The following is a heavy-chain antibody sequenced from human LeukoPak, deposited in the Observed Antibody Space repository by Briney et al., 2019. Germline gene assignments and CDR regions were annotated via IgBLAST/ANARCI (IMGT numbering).Heavy chain of an antibody. D-gene: IGHD6-13*01. Sequence: GGSLRLSCAASGFTFSSYGMHWVRQAPGKGLEWVAFIRYDGSNKYYADSVKGRFTISRDNSKNTLYLQMNSLRAEDTAVYYCAKGGIAAAGTDFDYWGQGTLVTVSS. J-gene: IGHJ4*02. CDR1: GFTFSSYG. CDR3: AKGGIAAAGTDFDY. V-gene: IGHV3-30*02. CDR2: IRYDGSNK.